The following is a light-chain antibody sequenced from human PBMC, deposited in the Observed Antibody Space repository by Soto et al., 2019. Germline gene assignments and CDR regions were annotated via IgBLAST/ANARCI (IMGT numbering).Light chain of an antibody. J-gene: IGKJ1*01. V-gene: IGKV3-11*01. CDR2: GAS. CDR1: QSITSY. CDR3: QQRSSWPRT. Sequence: EIVLTQSPATLPLSPGERATLSCRASQSITSYLAWYQQKPGQAPRLLIYGASNRATGIPARFSGSGSGTDFTLTISSLEPEDFAVYYCQQRSSWPRTFGQGTKVEIK.